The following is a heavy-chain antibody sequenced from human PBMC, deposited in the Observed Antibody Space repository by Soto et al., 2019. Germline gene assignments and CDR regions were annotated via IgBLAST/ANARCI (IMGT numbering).Heavy chain of an antibody. CDR3: ARGRYDFWSGYSNYGNYYYYGMDV. D-gene: IGHD3-3*01. V-gene: IGHV1-69*13. Sequence: SVKVSCKASGGTFSSYAISWVRQAPGQGLEWMGGIIPIFGTANYAQKFQGRVTITADESTSTAYMELSSLRSEDTAVYYCARGRYDFWSGYSNYGNYYYYGMDVWGQGTTVTVSS. J-gene: IGHJ6*02. CDR2: IIPIFGTA. CDR1: GGTFSSYA.